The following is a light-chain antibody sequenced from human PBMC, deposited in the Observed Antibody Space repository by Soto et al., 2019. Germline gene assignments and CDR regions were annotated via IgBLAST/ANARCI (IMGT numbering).Light chain of an antibody. J-gene: IGKJ1*01. CDR3: QQYGSSPET. V-gene: IGKV3-20*01. Sequence: EIVLTQSPGTLSLSPGERATLSCRASQSVSRSYLAWYQQKPGQAPRLLIYGASSRATGIPDRFGGSGSGTDFTLTISRLEPEDFAVYYCQQYGSSPETFGQGTKVEIK. CDR2: GAS. CDR1: QSVSRSY.